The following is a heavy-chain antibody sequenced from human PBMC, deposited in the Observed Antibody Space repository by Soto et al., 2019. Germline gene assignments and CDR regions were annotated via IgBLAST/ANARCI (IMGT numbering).Heavy chain of an antibody. CDR3: ASSSPFHY. CDR1: GGSFSGYY. V-gene: IGHV4-34*01. Sequence: PSETLSLTCAVYGGSFSGYYWSWIRQPPGRGLEWIGEINYSGNTYYNPSLKSRVSISIDTSRNQFSLKLTSVTAADTGVYYCASSSPFHYWGPGILVTVSS. D-gene: IGHD6-6*01. J-gene: IGHJ4*02. CDR2: INYSGNT.